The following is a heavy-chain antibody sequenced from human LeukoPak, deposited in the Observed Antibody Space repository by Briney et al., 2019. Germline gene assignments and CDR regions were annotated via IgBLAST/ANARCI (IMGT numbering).Heavy chain of an antibody. CDR1: GYTFTSYG. CDR3: ARVRGYSYGRYYYYYGMDV. Sequence: ASVKVSCKASGYTFTSYGISWVRQAPGQGLEWMGWINTNTGNPTYAQGFTGRFVFSLDTSVSTAYLQISSLKAEDTAVYYCARVRGYSYGRYYYYYGMDVWGQGTTVTVSS. CDR2: INTNTGNP. D-gene: IGHD5-18*01. J-gene: IGHJ6*02. V-gene: IGHV7-4-1*02.